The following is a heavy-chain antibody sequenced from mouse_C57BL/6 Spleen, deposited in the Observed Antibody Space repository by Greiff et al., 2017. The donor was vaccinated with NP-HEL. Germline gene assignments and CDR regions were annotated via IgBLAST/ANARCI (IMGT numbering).Heavy chain of an antibody. J-gene: IGHJ2*01. Sequence: EVQGVESGGGLVKPGGSLKLSCAASGFTFSDYGMHWVRQAPEKGLEWVAYISSGSSTIYYADTVKGRFTISRDNAKNTLFLQMTSLRSEDTAMYYCAMMYDGFLYYFDYWGQGTTLTVSS. CDR1: GFTFSDYG. V-gene: IGHV5-17*01. CDR2: ISSGSSTI. D-gene: IGHD2-3*01. CDR3: AMMYDGFLYYFDY.